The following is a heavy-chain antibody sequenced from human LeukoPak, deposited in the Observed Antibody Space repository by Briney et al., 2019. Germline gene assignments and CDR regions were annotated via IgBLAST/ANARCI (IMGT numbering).Heavy chain of an antibody. CDR3: VRDRGTYRLIDY. Sequence: GGSLRLSCAASAFSLSAYNMNWVRQAPGKGLEWVSSISYTGTYIYYADSVKGRFTISRDNAQNSLYLQMNSLRAEDTAIYYCVRDRGTYRLIDYWGQGTLVTVSS. CDR2: ISYTGTYI. V-gene: IGHV3-21*04. CDR1: AFSLSAYN. J-gene: IGHJ4*02. D-gene: IGHD1-26*01.